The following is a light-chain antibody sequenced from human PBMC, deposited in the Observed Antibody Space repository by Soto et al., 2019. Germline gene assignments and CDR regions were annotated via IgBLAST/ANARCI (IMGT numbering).Light chain of an antibody. J-gene: IGKJ4*01. Sequence: EIVLTQSPGTLSLSPGERATLSCRASQSVGIYLAWYQQQPGQAPRLLINDASTRATGIPDRFSGGGSGTDFTLTISRLEPEDFAVYYCQQFSSYPLTLGGGTKVDIK. CDR1: QSVGIY. V-gene: IGKV3-20*01. CDR3: QQFSSYPLT. CDR2: DAS.